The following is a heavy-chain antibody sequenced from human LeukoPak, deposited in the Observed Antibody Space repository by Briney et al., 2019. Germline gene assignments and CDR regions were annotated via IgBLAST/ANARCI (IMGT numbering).Heavy chain of an antibody. D-gene: IGHD2-21*02. CDR1: GFTFSWYG. V-gene: IGHV3-64D*06. CDR3: VKDLSDRDVDY. Sequence: GGSLRLSCLGSGFTFSWYGMNWVRQAPGRGLEYVSAISKSGGNTYYVDSVKGRFTISRDNSKNTLCLQMNSLRVEDTAVYFCVKDLSDRDVDYWGQGTLVTVSS. J-gene: IGHJ4*02. CDR2: ISKSGGNT.